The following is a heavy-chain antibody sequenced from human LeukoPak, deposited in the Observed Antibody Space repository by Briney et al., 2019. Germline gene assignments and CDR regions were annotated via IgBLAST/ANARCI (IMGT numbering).Heavy chain of an antibody. V-gene: IGHV1-24*01. CDR1: GYTLTELS. Sequence: ASVKVSCKVSGYTLTELSMHWVRQAPGKGLEWMGGFDPEDGETIYAQTFQGRVTITEDTSTDTAYMELSSLRSEDTAVYYCATAYTIFGVVTPTTNWFDPWGQGTLVTVSS. J-gene: IGHJ5*02. CDR2: FDPEDGET. CDR3: ATAYTIFGVVTPTTNWFDP. D-gene: IGHD3-3*01.